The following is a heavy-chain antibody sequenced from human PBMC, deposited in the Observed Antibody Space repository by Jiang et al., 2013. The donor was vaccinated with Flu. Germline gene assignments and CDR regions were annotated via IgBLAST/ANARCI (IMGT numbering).Heavy chain of an antibody. CDR3: ARQEAELFGMDV. CDR1: GGSISSSSYY. CDR2: IYYSGST. D-gene: IGHD3-10*01. J-gene: IGHJ6*02. Sequence: LLKPSETLSLTCTVSGGSISSSSYYWGWIRQPPGKGLEWIGSIYYSGSTYYNPSLKSRVTISVDTSKNQFSLKLSSVTAADTAVYYCARQEAELFGMDVWGQGDHGHRLL. V-gene: IGHV4-39*01.